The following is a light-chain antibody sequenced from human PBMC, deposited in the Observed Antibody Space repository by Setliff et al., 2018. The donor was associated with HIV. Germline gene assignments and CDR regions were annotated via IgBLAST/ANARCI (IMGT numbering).Light chain of an antibody. J-gene: IGLJ1*01. V-gene: IGLV2-23*01. CDR1: SSDVGRYNL. Sequence: QPALPQPAPGSGSPGQPLTISCTGTSSDVGRYNLVSWYQQQPGKPPKLMIYQASKRPSGVSNRFSGPKSGNTASLTTSGLQAEDEADYYCCSNTGSNTYVFGTGTKVTVL. CDR2: QAS. CDR3: CSNTGSNTYV.